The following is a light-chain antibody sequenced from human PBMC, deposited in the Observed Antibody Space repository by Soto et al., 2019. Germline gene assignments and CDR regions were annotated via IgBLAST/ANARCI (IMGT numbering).Light chain of an antibody. J-gene: IGKJ1*01. CDR2: AAS. Sequence: IQMTQSPSSPSSSXXXXXXXXXRPSQGISNSLAWYQQKPGKVPKLLIHAASTLQSGVPSRFSGSGSGTDFTLTISSLQPEDVATYYCQKYDSAPTFGPGTKVDIK. CDR1: QGISNS. CDR3: QKYDSAPT. V-gene: IGKV1-27*01.